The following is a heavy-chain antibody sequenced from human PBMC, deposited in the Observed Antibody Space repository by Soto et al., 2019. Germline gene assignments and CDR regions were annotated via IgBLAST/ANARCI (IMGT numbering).Heavy chain of an antibody. V-gene: IGHV4-4*02. CDR1: GGSIISSHW. J-gene: IGHJ4*02. CDR3: ARGPQY. Sequence: PSETLSLTCAVSGGSIISSHWWTWVRQSPGKGLEWVGEIYHNVTTNYNPSFKSRLTISVDTSRNQFSLNLNTVTARDTATYFCARGPQYWGPGKLVTVSS. CDR2: IYHNVTT.